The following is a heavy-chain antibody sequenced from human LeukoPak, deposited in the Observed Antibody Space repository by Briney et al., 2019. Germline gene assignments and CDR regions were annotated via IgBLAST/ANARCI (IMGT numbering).Heavy chain of an antibody. J-gene: IGHJ4*02. CDR3: AKRVRIYYPYYFDY. CDR2: ISTSSSYI. V-gene: IGHV3-11*03. Sequence: GGSLRLSCAASGFTFSDNYMSWIRQAPGKGLEWVSFISTSSSYIYYADSVKGRFTISRDNAKNSLYLQMNSLRAEDTAVYYCAKRVRIYYPYYFDYWGQGTLVTVSS. D-gene: IGHD1-26*01. CDR1: GFTFSDNY.